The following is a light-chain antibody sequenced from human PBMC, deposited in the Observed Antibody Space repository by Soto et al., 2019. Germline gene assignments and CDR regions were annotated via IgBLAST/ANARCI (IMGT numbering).Light chain of an antibody. V-gene: IGLV2-14*01. CDR1: SSDIGGYNY. CDR2: EVT. Sequence: QSALAQPASVSGSPGQSITISCTGTSSDIGGYNYVSWYQQHPGKAPKVMIYEVTYRPSGVSSRFSGSKSGNTASLTISGLQAEDEADYYCSSYTKSSTRVFGTGTKVTVL. CDR3: SSYTKSSTRV. J-gene: IGLJ1*01.